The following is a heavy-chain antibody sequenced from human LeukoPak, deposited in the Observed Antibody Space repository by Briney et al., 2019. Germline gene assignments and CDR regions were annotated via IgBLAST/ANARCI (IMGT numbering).Heavy chain of an antibody. D-gene: IGHD5-24*01. CDR2: NSETGGTR. V-gene: IGHV3-23*01. CDR1: GFTFSSYA. Sequence: GGSLRLSCAASGFTFSSYALSWVRQAPGKGLEWVSANSETGGTRNYVDSVKGRFTISRDTSKNTLYLQMSSLRAEDTALYYCAREMATITYAFDIWGQGTMVTVSS. CDR3: AREMATITYAFDI. J-gene: IGHJ3*02.